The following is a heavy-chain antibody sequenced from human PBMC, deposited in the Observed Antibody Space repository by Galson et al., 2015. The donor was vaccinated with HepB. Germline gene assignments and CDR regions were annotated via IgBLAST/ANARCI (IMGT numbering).Heavy chain of an antibody. CDR2: INHSGST. J-gene: IGHJ4*02. CDR1: GGSFSGYY. Sequence: TLSLTCAVYGGSFSGYYWSWIRQPPGKGLEWIGEINHSGSTNYNPSLKSRVTISVDTSKNQFSLKLSSVTAADTAVYYCARYSSSGLNPRPYDYWGQGTLVTVSS. V-gene: IGHV4-34*01. CDR3: ARYSSSGLNPRPYDY. D-gene: IGHD6-6*01.